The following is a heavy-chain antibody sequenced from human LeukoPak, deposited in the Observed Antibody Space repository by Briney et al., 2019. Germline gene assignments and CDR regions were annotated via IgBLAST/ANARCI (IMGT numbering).Heavy chain of an antibody. J-gene: IGHJ4*02. Sequence: ASVKVSCKASGYTFTDYYLHWVRQAPGHGLEWMGWINPKTGVTKYAQNFQGRVTMTRDTSINTAYMEVSRLRSDDTAVLYCAGDLAMYSPDLDYWGQGTLVTVSS. CDR1: GYTFTDYY. D-gene: IGHD1-26*01. V-gene: IGHV1-2*02. CDR3: AGDLAMYSPDLDY. CDR2: INPKTGVT.